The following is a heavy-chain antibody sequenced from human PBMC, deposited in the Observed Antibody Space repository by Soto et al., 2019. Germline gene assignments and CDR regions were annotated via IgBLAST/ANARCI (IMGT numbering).Heavy chain of an antibody. CDR2: IRSKAYGGTT. CDR1: GFTFGDYA. Sequence: EVQLVESGGGLVQPGRSLRLSCTASGFTFGDYAMSWFHQAPGKGLEWVGFIRSKAYGGTTEYAASVKGRFTISRDDSKSIAYLQMNSLKTEDTAVYYCTRLTYYYGSGSFVLSLYYYMDVWGKGTTVTVSS. V-gene: IGHV3-49*03. J-gene: IGHJ6*03. D-gene: IGHD3-10*01. CDR3: TRLTYYYGSGSFVLSLYYYMDV.